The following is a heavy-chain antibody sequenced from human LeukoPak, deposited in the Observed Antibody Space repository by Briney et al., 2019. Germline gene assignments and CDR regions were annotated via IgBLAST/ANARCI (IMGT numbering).Heavy chain of an antibody. CDR3: ASGGIRGSTGDY. J-gene: IGHJ4*02. V-gene: IGHV3-21*01. CDR1: GFTFRSYS. D-gene: IGHD3-9*01. CDR2: ISSSSSYI. Sequence: GGSLRLSCAASGFTFRSYSMNWVRQAPGKGLEWVSSISSSSSYIYYADSVKGRFTISRDNAKNSLYLQMNSLRAEDTAVYYCASGGIRGSTGDYWGQGTLVTVSS.